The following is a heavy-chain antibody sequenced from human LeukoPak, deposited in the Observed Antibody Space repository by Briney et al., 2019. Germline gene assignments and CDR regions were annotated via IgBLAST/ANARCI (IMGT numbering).Heavy chain of an antibody. Sequence: SETLSLTCTVSGGSISSGSYYWSWIRQPAGKGLEWIGRIYTSGSTNYNPSLKSRVTISVDTSKNQFSLKLSSVTAADTAVYYCARVVRGSVDYWGQGTLVTVSS. CDR1: GGSISSGSYY. D-gene: IGHD3-10*01. J-gene: IGHJ4*02. CDR2: IYTSGST. CDR3: ARVVRGSVDY. V-gene: IGHV4-61*02.